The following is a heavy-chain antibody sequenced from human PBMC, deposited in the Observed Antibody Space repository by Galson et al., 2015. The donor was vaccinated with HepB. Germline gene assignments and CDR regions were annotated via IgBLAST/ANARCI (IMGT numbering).Heavy chain of an antibody. Sequence: SLRLSCAASGFTFSSYGMHWVRQAPGKGLEWVAVISYDGSNKYYADSVKGRFTISRDNSKNTLYLQMNSLRAEDTAVYYCAKEGEIRGYSYVLDYWGQGTLVTVSS. D-gene: IGHD5-18*01. J-gene: IGHJ4*02. CDR1: GFTFSSYG. CDR3: AKEGEIRGYSYVLDY. V-gene: IGHV3-30*18. CDR2: ISYDGSNK.